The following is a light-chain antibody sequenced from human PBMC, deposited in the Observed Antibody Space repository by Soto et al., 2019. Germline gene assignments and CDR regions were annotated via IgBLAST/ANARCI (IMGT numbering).Light chain of an antibody. CDR2: TAS. V-gene: IGKV1-27*01. J-gene: IGKJ3*01. CDR3: QKYNSVPFT. Sequence: DIQMTQSPSSLSASVGDRVTITCRASQGISNFLAWYQQKPGKVPQLLISTASTLQSGVPSRFSGSGSGTHFTLTISSLQPEDVAIYYCQKYNSVPFTFGPGTKVEIK. CDR1: QGISNF.